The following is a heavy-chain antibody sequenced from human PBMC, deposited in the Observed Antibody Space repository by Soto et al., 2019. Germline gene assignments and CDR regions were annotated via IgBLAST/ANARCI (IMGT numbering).Heavy chain of an antibody. CDR2: IYYSGST. V-gene: IGHV4-31*03. CDR1: GGSISSGGYY. D-gene: IGHD3-16*02. J-gene: IGHJ4*02. Sequence: SETLSLTCTVSGGSISSGGYYWSWIRQHPGKGLEWIGYIYYSGSTYYNPSLKSRVTISVDTSKNQFSLKLSSVTAADTAVYYCAREKASWGSYRYSYYFDYWGQGTLVTVFS. CDR3: AREKASWGSYRYSYYFDY.